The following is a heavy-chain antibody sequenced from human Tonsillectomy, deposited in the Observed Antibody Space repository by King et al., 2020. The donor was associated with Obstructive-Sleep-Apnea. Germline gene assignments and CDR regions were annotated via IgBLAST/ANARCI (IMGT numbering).Heavy chain of an antibody. CDR1: GDSISSGDYY. CDR3: ARVYYGSGSLYYFDN. Sequence: QLQESGPGLVKPSQTLSLTCTVSGDSISSGDYYCSWIRQPPGKGLEWIGDISYSGSTSYNPSPKIRFTMSGDTSDNQFSLKRSSVTAADTAVDDCARVYYGSGSLYYFDNWGQGILVTVSS. V-gene: IGHV4-30-4*01. D-gene: IGHD3-10*01. CDR2: ISYSGST. J-gene: IGHJ4*02.